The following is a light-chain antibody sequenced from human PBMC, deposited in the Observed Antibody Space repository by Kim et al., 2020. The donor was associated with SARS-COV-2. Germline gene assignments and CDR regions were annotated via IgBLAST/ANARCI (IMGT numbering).Light chain of an antibody. CDR1: SGHSSYN. V-gene: IGLV4-60*03. J-gene: IGLJ3*02. CDR3: ETWDSTTRV. Sequence: QLVLTQSSSASASLGSSVRLTCTLSSGHSSYNIAWHQQQPGKAPRYLMKLEDSGNYNKASGLPDRFSGSSSGADRYLTISNLRSEDEADYYCETWDSTTRVFGGGPQRTVL. CDR2: LEDSGNY.